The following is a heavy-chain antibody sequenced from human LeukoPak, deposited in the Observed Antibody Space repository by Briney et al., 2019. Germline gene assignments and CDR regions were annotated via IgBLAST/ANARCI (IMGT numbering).Heavy chain of an antibody. Sequence: SETLSLTCTVSGGSISSYYWSWIRQPPGKGLEFIGYIYYRGSTNYNPSLKSRVIISVDTSKNQFSLKLSSVTAADTAVYYFASPGCYASGTYCHYFDYWGQGTLVTVSS. J-gene: IGHJ4*02. CDR3: ASPGCYASGTYCHYFDY. CDR1: GGSISSYY. V-gene: IGHV4-59*08. CDR2: IYYRGST. D-gene: IGHD3-10*01.